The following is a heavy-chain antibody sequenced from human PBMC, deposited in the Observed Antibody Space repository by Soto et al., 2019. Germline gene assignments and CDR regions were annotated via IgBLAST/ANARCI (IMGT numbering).Heavy chain of an antibody. Sequence: ASLKVSCKSAGSTFTSYTMHCRRHSPGQRLEWMGWINAGNGNTKYSQKFQGRATISRDTSASTAYMELRSLRSDDTAVYYCARLYCISTRCYLGMEVWGQGTTVTVSS. CDR2: INAGNGNT. J-gene: IGHJ6*02. CDR1: GSTFTSYT. CDR3: ARLYCISTRCYLGMEV. D-gene: IGHD2-2*01. V-gene: IGHV1-3*01.